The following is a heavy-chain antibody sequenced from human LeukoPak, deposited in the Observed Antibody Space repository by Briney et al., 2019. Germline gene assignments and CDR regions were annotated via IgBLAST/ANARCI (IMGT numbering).Heavy chain of an antibody. J-gene: IGHJ4*02. CDR2: ISAYNGNT. Sequence: ASVKVSCKASGYTFTSYGISWVRQAPGQGLEWMGWISAYNGNTNYAQKLQGRVTMTTDTSTSTAYMELRSLRSDDTAVYYCARGRTVDTAMARRFYYWGQGTLVTVSS. D-gene: IGHD5-18*01. CDR1: GYTFTSYG. CDR3: ARGRTVDTAMARRFYY. V-gene: IGHV1-18*01.